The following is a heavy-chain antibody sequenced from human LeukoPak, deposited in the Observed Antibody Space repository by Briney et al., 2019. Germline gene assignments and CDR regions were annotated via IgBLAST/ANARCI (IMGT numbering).Heavy chain of an antibody. Sequence: SGPTLVNPTQTLTLTCTFSGFSLSTGSMCVSWIRQPPGKALEWLARIDWDDDKYYSTSLKTRLTISKDTSKNQVVLTMTNMDPVDTATYYCARYNSGSYSYGMDVWGQGTTVTVSS. J-gene: IGHJ6*02. D-gene: IGHD1-26*01. V-gene: IGHV2-70*11. CDR3: ARYNSGSYSYGMDV. CDR2: IDWDDDK. CDR1: GFSLSTGSMC.